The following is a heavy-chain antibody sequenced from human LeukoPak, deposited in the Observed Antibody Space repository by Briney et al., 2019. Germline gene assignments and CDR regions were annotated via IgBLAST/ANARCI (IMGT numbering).Heavy chain of an antibody. CDR1: GYSFTTYW. D-gene: IGHD3-22*01. CDR3: AKHFDSSGYRQFYFDY. J-gene: IGHJ4*02. V-gene: IGHV5-51*01. Sequence: GESLKISCKVSGYSFTTYWIGWVRQMPGRGLEWMGIIYPGDSDTRYSPSFQGQVTISADKSINTAYLQWSSLKASDTPMYYCAKHFDSSGYRQFYFDYWGQGTLVTVSS. CDR2: IYPGDSDT.